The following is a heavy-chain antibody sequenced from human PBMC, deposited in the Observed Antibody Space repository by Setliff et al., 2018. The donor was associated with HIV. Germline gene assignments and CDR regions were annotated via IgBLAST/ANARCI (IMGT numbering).Heavy chain of an antibody. J-gene: IGHJ4*01. Sequence: LRLSCAASGFTFNTYAMSWVRQAPGKGLEWVSVISGSGDRTFYADSVKGRFTISRDNSKNTLYLQINGLRVEDTAIYYCAKDGISGGAYPPYYFDYWGHGTLVTVSS. CDR2: ISGSGDRT. CDR3: AKDGISGGAYPPYYFDY. V-gene: IGHV3-23*01. D-gene: IGHD2-15*01. CDR1: GFTFNTYA.